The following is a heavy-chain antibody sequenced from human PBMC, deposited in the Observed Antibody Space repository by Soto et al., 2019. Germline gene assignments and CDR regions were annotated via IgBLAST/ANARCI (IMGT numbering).Heavy chain of an antibody. CDR3: AKRPAAIRGSYYYYGMDV. D-gene: IGHD2-2*02. V-gene: IGHV3-23*01. CDR2: ISGSGGST. J-gene: IGHJ6*02. CDR1: GFTFSSYA. Sequence: GSLRLSCAASGFTFSSYAMSWVRQAPGKGLEWVSAISGSGGSTYYADSVKGRFTISRDNSKNTLYLQMNSLRAEDTAVYYCAKRPAAIRGSYYYYGMDVWGQGTKGTVSS.